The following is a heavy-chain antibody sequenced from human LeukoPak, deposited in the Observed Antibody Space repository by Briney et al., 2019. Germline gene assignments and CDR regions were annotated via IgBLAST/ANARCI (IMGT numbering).Heavy chain of an antibody. CDR3: TTHGGDYPTY. D-gene: IGHD4-17*01. Sequence: GGSLRLSCAASGFTFSSYAMSWVRQAPGKGLEWVSAISGSGGSTYYADSVKGRFTISRDDSKNTLFLQMNSLKTEDTAVYFCTTHGGDYPTYWGQGTLVTVSS. CDR1: GFTFSSYA. J-gene: IGHJ4*02. CDR2: ISGSGGST. V-gene: IGHV3-23*01.